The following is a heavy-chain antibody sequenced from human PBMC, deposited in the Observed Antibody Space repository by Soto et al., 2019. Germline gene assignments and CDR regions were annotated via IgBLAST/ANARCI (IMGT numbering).Heavy chain of an antibody. CDR1: GGTFSSYT. CDR3: GREPQRYSSGFDY. J-gene: IGHJ4*02. D-gene: IGHD6-19*01. CDR2: IIPILGIA. Sequence: SVKVSCKASGGTFSSYTISWVRQAPGQGLEWMGRIIPILGIANYAQKFQGRVTITADKSTSTAYMELSSLRSEDTAVYYCGREPQRYSSGFDYWGQGTWSPSPQ. V-gene: IGHV1-69*04.